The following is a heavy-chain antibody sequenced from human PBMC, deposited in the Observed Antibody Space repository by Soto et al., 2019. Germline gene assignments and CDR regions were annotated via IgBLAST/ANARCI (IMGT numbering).Heavy chain of an antibody. CDR1: GGSISSSNW. V-gene: IGHV4-4*02. Sequence: QVQLQESGPGLVKPSGTLSLTCAVSGGSISSSNWWSWVRQPPGKGLEWIGEIYHSGNTNYNPSRKRRVPMAVDKSRNQCSLKLSSVTAADTAVYYCARRWGEGRVDYWGQGTLVTVSS. CDR2: IYHSGNT. CDR3: ARRWGEGRVDY. D-gene: IGHD3-10*01. J-gene: IGHJ4*02.